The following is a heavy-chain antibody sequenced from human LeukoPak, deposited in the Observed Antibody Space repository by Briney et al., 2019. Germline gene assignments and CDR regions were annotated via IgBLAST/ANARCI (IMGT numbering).Heavy chain of an antibody. J-gene: IGHJ4*02. V-gene: IGHV3-21*01. Sequence: PGGALRLSCAASGFTFSSYSMNWVRQAPGKGLEWVSSISSSSSYIYYADSVKGRFTISRDNAKNSLYLQMNSLRAEDTAVYYCARSIAVAGRSLGYFDYWGQGTLVTVSS. D-gene: IGHD6-19*01. CDR1: GFTFSSYS. CDR2: ISSSSSYI. CDR3: ARSIAVAGRSLGYFDY.